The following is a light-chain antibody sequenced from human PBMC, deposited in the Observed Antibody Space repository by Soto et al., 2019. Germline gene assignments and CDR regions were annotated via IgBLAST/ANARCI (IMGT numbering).Light chain of an antibody. CDR2: EVR. J-gene: IGLJ1*01. CDR1: SSDIGSYNY. Sequence: QSVLTQPASVSGSPGQSITISSTGTSSDIGSYNYVAWYQQFPDKTPKLIIYEVRNRPSGVSFRFSGSKSGNTASLTISGLQAEDEADYYCISYRGSDTSYVFGTGTKVTVL. CDR3: ISYRGSDTSYV. V-gene: IGLV2-14*01.